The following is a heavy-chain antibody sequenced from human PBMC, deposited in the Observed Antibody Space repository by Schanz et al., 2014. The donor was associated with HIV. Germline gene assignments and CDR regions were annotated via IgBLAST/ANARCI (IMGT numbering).Heavy chain of an antibody. V-gene: IGHV3-15*01. CDR2: IKSKIDGGTT. Sequence: EVQLAESGGGLVKPGGSLRLTCAASGFTFRDAWMTWVRQAPGKGLEWVGRIKSKIDGGTTDYAAPVKGRFIISRDDSKNTVYVQMNSLKAEDTALYYCTTDSEPCVYWGQGTLVTVSS. J-gene: IGHJ4*02. CDR3: TTDSEPCVY. CDR1: GFTFRDAW.